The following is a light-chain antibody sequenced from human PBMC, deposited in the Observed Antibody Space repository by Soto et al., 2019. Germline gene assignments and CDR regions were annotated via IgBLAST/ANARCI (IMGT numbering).Light chain of an antibody. CDR2: GAF. V-gene: IGKV1-39*01. J-gene: IGKJ1*01. Sequence: DIQMTQSPSTLSASVGDRVTITCRASESISSFLIWYQQTPGKAPKVLIYGAFSLQTGVPSRFSGSGSWTDFTLTIDSLQPEDFAIYYCQQSYSARWTFGQGTKVEIK. CDR1: ESISSF. CDR3: QQSYSARWT.